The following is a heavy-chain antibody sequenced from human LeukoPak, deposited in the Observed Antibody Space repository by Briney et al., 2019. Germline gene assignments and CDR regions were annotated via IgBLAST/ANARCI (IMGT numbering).Heavy chain of an antibody. D-gene: IGHD5-18*01. CDR1: GFTFSNYW. Sequence: PGGSLRLSCAASGFTFSNYWMHWVRHAPGKGLVWVSRINSDGSSTTYADSVKGRFTISRDNSKNTLYLQMNSLRAEDTAVYYCAGGRGFAYGYTDYWGQGTLVTVSS. V-gene: IGHV3-74*01. CDR2: INSDGSST. CDR3: AGGRGFAYGYTDY. J-gene: IGHJ4*02.